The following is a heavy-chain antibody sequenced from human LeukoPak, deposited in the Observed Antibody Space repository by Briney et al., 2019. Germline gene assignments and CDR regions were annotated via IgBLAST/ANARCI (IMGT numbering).Heavy chain of an antibody. D-gene: IGHD6-13*01. CDR3: AKPCAAGGPYDAFDI. J-gene: IGHJ3*02. CDR2: ISSSSSTT. V-gene: IGHV3-48*01. Sequence: PGGSLRLSCAASGFTFSSYGMNWVRQAPGKGLEWVSYISSSSSTTYYADSVKGRFTISRDNAKNSLYLQMNSLRAEDTAVYYCAKPCAAGGPYDAFDIWGQGTMVTVSS. CDR1: GFTFSSYG.